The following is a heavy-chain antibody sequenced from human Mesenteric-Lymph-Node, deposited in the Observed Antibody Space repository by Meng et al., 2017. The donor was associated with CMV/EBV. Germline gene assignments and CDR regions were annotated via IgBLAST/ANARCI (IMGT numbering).Heavy chain of an antibody. CDR2: INSDGSST. V-gene: IGHV3-74*01. CDR3: ARDYRNSNYVDY. J-gene: IGHJ4*02. CDR1: GFTVSSNY. D-gene: IGHD4-11*01. Sequence: GESLKISCAASGFTVSSNYMGWVRQAPGKGLVWVSRINSDGSSTSYADSVKGRFTISRDNAKNTLYLQMNSLRAEDTAVYYCARDYRNSNYVDYWGQGTLVTVSS.